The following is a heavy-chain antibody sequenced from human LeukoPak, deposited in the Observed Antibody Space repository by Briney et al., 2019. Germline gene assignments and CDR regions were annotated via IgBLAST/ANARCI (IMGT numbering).Heavy chain of an antibody. CDR2: INTDNGNT. CDR3: ARGELVGVGVISVGWFDP. V-gene: IGHV1-18*01. D-gene: IGHD3-10*01. Sequence: ASVKVSCKASGYTFNTYGVTWVRQAPGQGLEWMGWINTDNGNTNYAQNLQGRVSMTTDTSTTTAYMELRSLRSDDTAVYYCARGELVGVGVISVGWFDPWGQGTLVTVSS. J-gene: IGHJ5*02. CDR1: GYTFNTYG.